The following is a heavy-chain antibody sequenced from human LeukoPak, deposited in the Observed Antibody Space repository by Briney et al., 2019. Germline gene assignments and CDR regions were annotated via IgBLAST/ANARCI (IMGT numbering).Heavy chain of an antibody. Sequence: ASVKVSCKASGYTFTSYGISWVREAPGQELEWIGWISAYNGNTNYAQKLQGRVTMTTDTSTSTAYMELRSLRSDDAAVYYCASPSRRGYSGYDSAFDIWGQGTMVTVSS. V-gene: IGHV1-18*01. J-gene: IGHJ3*02. D-gene: IGHD5-12*01. CDR2: ISAYNGNT. CDR1: GYTFTSYG. CDR3: ASPSRRGYSGYDSAFDI.